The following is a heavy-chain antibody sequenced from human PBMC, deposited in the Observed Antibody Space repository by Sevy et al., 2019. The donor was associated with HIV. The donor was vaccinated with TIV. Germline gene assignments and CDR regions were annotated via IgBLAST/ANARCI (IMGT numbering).Heavy chain of an antibody. CDR3: ATPAGIAAAGRVFDY. D-gene: IGHD6-13*01. CDR2: TRNKADSYTT. CDR1: GFTFSDHY. Sequence: GGSLRLSCAASGFTFSDHYMEWVRQAPGKGLEWVGRTRNKADSYTTEYAASVKGRLTISRDTSKNSLYLQMNCLKTEDAAVYYCATPAGIAAAGRVFDYWGQGSLVTVSS. J-gene: IGHJ4*02. V-gene: IGHV3-72*01.